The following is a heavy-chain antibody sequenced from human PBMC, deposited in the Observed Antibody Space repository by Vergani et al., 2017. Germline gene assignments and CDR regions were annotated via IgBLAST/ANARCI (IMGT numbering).Heavy chain of an antibody. CDR2: IYYSGST. CDR3: ARGSQGTATKNYYYYYMDV. D-gene: IGHD5-12*01. CDR1: GGSISSYY. V-gene: IGHV4-59*01. J-gene: IGHJ6*03. Sequence: QVQLQESGPGLVKPSETLSLTCTVSGGSISSYYWSWIRQPPGKGLEWIGYIYYSGSTNYNPSLKSRVTISVDTSKNQFSLKLSSVTAADTAVYYCARGSQGTATKNYYYYYMDVWGKGTTVTVSS.